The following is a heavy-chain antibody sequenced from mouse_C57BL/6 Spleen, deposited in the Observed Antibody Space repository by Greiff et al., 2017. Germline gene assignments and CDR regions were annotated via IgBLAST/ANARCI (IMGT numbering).Heavy chain of an antibody. D-gene: IGHD2-5*01. J-gene: IGHJ4*01. V-gene: IGHV1-52*01. Sequence: QVQLQQPGAELVRPGSSVKLSCKASGYTFTSYWMHWVKQRPIQGLEWIGNIDPSDSETHYNQKFKDKATLTVDKSSSTAYMQLSSLTSEDSAVYYGARSSNYGGAMDYWGQGTSVTVSS. CDR3: ARSSNYGGAMDY. CDR2: IDPSDSET. CDR1: GYTFTSYW.